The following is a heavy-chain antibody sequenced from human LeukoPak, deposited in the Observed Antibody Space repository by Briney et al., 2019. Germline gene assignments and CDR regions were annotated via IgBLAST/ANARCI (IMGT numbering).Heavy chain of an antibody. J-gene: IGHJ4*02. CDR1: GGSISSYY. Sequence: SETLSLTCTVSGGSISSYYWSWIRQPPGKGLEWVGYIYYSGSTNYNPSLKSRVTISVDTSKNQFSLKLSSVTAADTAVYYCASSTTYYFDYWGQGTLVTVSS. CDR3: ASSTTYYFDY. V-gene: IGHV4-59*01. D-gene: IGHD1-26*01. CDR2: IYYSGST.